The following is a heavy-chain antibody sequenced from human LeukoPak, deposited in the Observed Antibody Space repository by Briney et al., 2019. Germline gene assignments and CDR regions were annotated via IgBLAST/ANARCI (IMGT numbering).Heavy chain of an antibody. D-gene: IGHD2-8*01. CDR2: YGSGGMR. CDR1: GFTFREYA. CDR3: AKDSWSENGIYDAFDI. J-gene: IGHJ3*02. V-gene: IGHV3-23*01. Sequence: GGSLRLSCAASGFTFREYAMNWVRQAPGKGLEWVSVYGSGGMRYYTDSVKGRFTISRDDSKNTLSLQMNNLRPEDTAIYYCAKDSWSENGIYDAFDIWGQGTMVTVSS.